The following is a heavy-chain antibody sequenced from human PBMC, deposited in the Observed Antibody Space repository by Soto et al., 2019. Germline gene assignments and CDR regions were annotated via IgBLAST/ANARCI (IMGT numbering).Heavy chain of an antibody. D-gene: IGHD3-3*01. CDR2: IWYDGSNK. J-gene: IGHJ4*02. Sequence: GGSLRLSYAASGFTFSSYGMHWVRQAPGKWLEWVAVIWYDGSNKYYADSVKGRFTISRDNSKNTLYLQMNSLRAEDTAVYYCAREKGQQYYDFWSVYLGLHYWGQGTLVTVSS. CDR1: GFTFSSYG. V-gene: IGHV3-33*01. CDR3: AREKGQQYYDFWSVYLGLHY.